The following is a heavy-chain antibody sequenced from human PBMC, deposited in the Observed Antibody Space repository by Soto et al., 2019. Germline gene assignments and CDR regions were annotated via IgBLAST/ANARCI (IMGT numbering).Heavy chain of an antibody. CDR1: GFTFDDYT. V-gene: IGHV3-43*01. CDR3: AKSPYYDSSGYPGGENYFDY. CDR2: ISWDGGST. Sequence: DVQLVESGGVVVQPGGSLRLSCAASGFTFDDYTMHWVRQAPGKGLEWVSLISWDGGSTYYADSVKGRFTISRDNSKNSLYLQMNSLRTEDTALYYCAKSPYYDSSGYPGGENYFDYWGQGTLGTVSA. J-gene: IGHJ4*02. D-gene: IGHD3-22*01.